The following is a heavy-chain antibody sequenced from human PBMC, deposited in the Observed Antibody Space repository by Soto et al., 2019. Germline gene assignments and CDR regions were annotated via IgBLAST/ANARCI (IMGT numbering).Heavy chain of an antibody. CDR3: AKTFNKTMVRGQSYNAFDI. D-gene: IGHD3-10*01. Sequence: GGSLRLSCAASGFTFSSYAMSWVRQAPGKGLEWVSAISGSGGSTYYADSVKGRFTISRDNSKNTLYLQMNSLRAEDTAVYYCAKTFNKTMVRGQSYNAFDIWGQGTMVPVSS. CDR1: GFTFSSYA. CDR2: ISGSGGST. J-gene: IGHJ3*02. V-gene: IGHV3-23*01.